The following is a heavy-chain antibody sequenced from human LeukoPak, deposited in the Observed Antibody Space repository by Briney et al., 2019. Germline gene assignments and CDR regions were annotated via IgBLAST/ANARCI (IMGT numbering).Heavy chain of an antibody. V-gene: IGHV1-46*01. D-gene: IGHD1-26*01. CDR3: ARAGGSYYFDY. J-gene: IGHJ4*02. CDR1: GGTFSSYA. CDR2: INPSGGST. Sequence: GASVKVPCKASGGTFSSYAISWVRQAPGQGLEWMGIINPSGGSTSYAQKFQGRVTMTRDTSTSTVYMELSSLRSEDTAVYYCARAGGSYYFDYWGQGTLVTVSS.